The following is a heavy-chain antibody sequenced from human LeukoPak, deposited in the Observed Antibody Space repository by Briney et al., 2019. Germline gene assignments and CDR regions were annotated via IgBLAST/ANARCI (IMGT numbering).Heavy chain of an antibody. CDR1: GFTFSSYA. CDR3: AKSSQYQLQWVHDAFDI. CDR2: ISGSGGST. J-gene: IGHJ3*02. D-gene: IGHD2-2*01. V-gene: IGHV3-23*01. Sequence: PGGSLRLSCAASGFTFSSYAMSWVRQAPGKGLEWVSAISGSGGSTYYADSVKGRFTISRDNSKNTLYLQMNSLRAEDTAVYYCAKSSQYQLQWVHDAFDIWGQGTMVTVSS.